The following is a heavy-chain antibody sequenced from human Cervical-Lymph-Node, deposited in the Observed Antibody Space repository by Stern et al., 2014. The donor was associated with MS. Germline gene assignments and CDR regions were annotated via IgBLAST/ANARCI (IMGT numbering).Heavy chain of an antibody. CDR3: AKHACTGAACPFDL. D-gene: IGHD2-8*02. J-gene: IGHJ4*02. CDR2: VYYSGAS. CDR1: GDSISSYTHY. V-gene: IGHV4-39*01. Sequence: QLQLQESGPGLVKPSETLSLTCAVSGDSISSYTHYWAWIRQPPGKGLEWIGSVYYSGASYYTPSLKSPVTISVDTSKNPSSLGLNSVTAADTAVYYCAKHACTGAACPFDLWGQGTLVTVSS.